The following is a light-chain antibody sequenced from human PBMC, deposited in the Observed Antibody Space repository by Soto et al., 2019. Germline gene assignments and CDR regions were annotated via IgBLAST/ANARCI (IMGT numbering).Light chain of an antibody. CDR2: ASS. V-gene: IGKV1-9*01. J-gene: IGKJ2*01. Sequence: DIQLTQSPSFLSASVGDRVTITCRASQAMSSSLAWYQQKPAQAPKILIYASSTLQSGVPSRFSGSGSGTEFTLTISSLQPEDFATYYCQHLNPFSRTFGPWTKLEI. CDR1: QAMSSS. CDR3: QHLNPFSRT.